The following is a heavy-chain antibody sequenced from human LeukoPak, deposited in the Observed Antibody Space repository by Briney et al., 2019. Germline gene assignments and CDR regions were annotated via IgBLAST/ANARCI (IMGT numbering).Heavy chain of an antibody. CDR3: ARDEGPFDY. CDR1: GGSISSSSYY. Sequence: ETLSLTCTVSGGSISSSSYYWGWIRQPPGKGLVWVSRINSDGSSITYADSVKGRFTISRDNAKNTVYLQMNSLRAEDTAVYYCARDEGPFDYWGQGTLVTVSP. CDR2: INSDGSSI. J-gene: IGHJ4*02. V-gene: IGHV3-74*01.